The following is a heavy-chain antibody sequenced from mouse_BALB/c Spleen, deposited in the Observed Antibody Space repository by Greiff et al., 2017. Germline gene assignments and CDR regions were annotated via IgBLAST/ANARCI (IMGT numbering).Heavy chain of an antibody. CDR2: ISSGGSYT. CDR3: ARRHGNYDYFDY. J-gene: IGHJ2*01. V-gene: IGHV5-6*01. Sequence: EVHLVESGGDLVKPGGSLKLSCAASGFTFSSYGMSWVRQTPDKRLEWVATISSGGSYTYYPDSVKGRFTISRDNAKNTLYLQMSSLKSEDTAMYYCARRHGNYDYFDYWGQGTTLTVSS. D-gene: IGHD2-1*01. CDR1: GFTFSSYG.